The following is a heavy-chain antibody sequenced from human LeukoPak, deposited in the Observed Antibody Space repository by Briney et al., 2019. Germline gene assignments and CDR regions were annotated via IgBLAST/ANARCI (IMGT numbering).Heavy chain of an antibody. D-gene: IGHD6-13*01. J-gene: IGHJ4*02. CDR1: GFTFSSYA. Sequence: GGSLRLSCAASGFTFSSYAMHWVRQAPGKGLEWVSGISWNSGSIGYADSVKGRFTISRDNAKNSLYLQMNSLRAEDTALYYCAKDRTRGSSCPDYWGQGTLVTVSS. CDR2: ISWNSGSI. V-gene: IGHV3-9*01. CDR3: AKDRTRGSSCPDY.